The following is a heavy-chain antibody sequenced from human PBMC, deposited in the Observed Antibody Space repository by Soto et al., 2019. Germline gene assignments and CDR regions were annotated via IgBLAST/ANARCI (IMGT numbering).Heavy chain of an antibody. D-gene: IGHD6-13*01. CDR2: VSDIENT. Sequence: QVNLQESGPGLVTPSETLSLTCTVSGGSVSSNYWSWVRQPQGKGLEWMGYVSDIENTNYNPSLDSRVTMSIDTSKNQFSLKLTSVSGADTAVYYCARVRSSYSSSWYYFDSWGHGTLVIVSS. CDR1: GGSVSSNY. J-gene: IGHJ4*01. V-gene: IGHV4-59*02. CDR3: ARVRSSYSSSWYYFDS.